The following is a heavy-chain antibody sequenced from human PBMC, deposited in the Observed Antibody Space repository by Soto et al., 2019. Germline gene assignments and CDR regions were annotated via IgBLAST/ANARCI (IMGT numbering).Heavy chain of an antibody. J-gene: IGHJ4*02. D-gene: IGHD3-10*01. V-gene: IGHV3-21*06. Sequence: GGSLRLSCTGSGFTFSGSTMTWVRQCPGKGLEWVSSISSSSSYIYFADSLKGRFTISRDNAKNSLYPQMNSLRAEDTAVYYCARDIGEMSAVWGQGTQVTVSS. CDR2: ISSSSSYI. CDR3: ARDIGEMSAV. CDR1: GFTFSGST.